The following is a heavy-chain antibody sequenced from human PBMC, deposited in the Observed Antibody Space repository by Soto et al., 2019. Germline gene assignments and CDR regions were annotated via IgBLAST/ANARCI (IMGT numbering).Heavy chain of an antibody. V-gene: IGHV3-21*01. D-gene: IGHD3-22*01. Sequence: EVQLVESGGGLVKPGGSLRLSCAASGFTFSNYSMNWVRQAPGKGLEWVSSISGSSTYIYYADSVKSRFTISRDNAKNSLYLQMNSLRAEDTAVYYCARAPYYYDSRGYYAYWGQGTLVTVSS. CDR1: GFTFSNYS. CDR2: ISGSSTYI. J-gene: IGHJ4*02. CDR3: ARAPYYYDSRGYYAY.